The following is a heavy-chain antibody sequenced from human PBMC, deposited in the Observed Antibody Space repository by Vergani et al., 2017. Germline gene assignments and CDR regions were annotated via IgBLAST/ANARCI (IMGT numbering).Heavy chain of an antibody. J-gene: IGHJ3*02. V-gene: IGHV3-21*01. D-gene: IGHD1-26*01. CDR1: GFTFSSYS. CDR2: ISSRSSYI. CDR3: ARDPSGSYYTLDAFDI. Sequence: EVQLVESGGGLVKPGGTLRLSCAASGFTFSSYSMNWVRPAPGKGLEWVSSISSRSSYIYYADSVKGRFTISRDNAKNSLYLQMNSLRAEDTAVYYCARDPSGSYYTLDAFDIWGQGTMVTVSS.